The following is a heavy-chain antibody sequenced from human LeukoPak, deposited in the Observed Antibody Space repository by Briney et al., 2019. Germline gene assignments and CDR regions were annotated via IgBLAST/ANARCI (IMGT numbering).Heavy chain of an antibody. CDR2: IYYSGST. J-gene: IGHJ4*02. D-gene: IGHD5-24*01. CDR3: ARHRRLDGYNSFDY. CDR1: GGSISSYY. Sequence: ETLSLTCTVSGGSISSYYWSWIRQPPGKGLEWIGYIYYSGSTNYNPSLKSRVTISVDTSKNQFSLKLSSVTAADTAVYYCARHRRLDGYNSFDYWGQGTLVTVSS. V-gene: IGHV4-59*08.